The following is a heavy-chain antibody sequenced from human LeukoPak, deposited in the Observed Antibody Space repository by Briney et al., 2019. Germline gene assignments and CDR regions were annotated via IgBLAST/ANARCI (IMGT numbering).Heavy chain of an antibody. CDR2: INPNSGDT. Sequence: GASVKVSCKASGYTFTGHYMHWVRQASGQGPEWMAWINPNSGDTNYAQKFQGRVTLTRDASIGTAYMEMNRLTYDDTAIYYCARDVYTSGWRYFDLWGHGTLVTVSS. D-gene: IGHD6-19*01. J-gene: IGHJ2*01. V-gene: IGHV1-2*02. CDR1: GYTFTGHY. CDR3: ARDVYTSGWRYFDL.